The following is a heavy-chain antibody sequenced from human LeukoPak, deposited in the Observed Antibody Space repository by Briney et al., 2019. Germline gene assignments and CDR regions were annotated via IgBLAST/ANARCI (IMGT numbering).Heavy chain of an antibody. CDR2: ISSSSSYI. Sequence: GGSLRLSCAASGFTFSSYSMNWVRQAPGKGLEWVSSISSSSSYIYYADSVKGRFTISRDNAKNSLYLQMNSLRAEDTAVYYCAREGGGYCSSTSCYLADYWGQGTLVTVSS. CDR3: AREGGGYCSSTSCYLADY. V-gene: IGHV3-21*04. D-gene: IGHD2-2*01. J-gene: IGHJ4*02. CDR1: GFTFSSYS.